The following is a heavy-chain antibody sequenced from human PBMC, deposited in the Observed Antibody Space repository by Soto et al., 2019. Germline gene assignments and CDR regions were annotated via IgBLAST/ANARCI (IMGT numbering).Heavy chain of an antibody. CDR2: NNXGNGNX. CDR1: GCTFTRYA. V-gene: IGHV1-3*01. Sequence: XSVKVSCKASGCTFTRYAMHWVRQAPGQRREWMGWNNXGNGNXKYSKKFQGRXXITRDKSXXKAYMELSSLRSEETAVYYCAREDSSSWLSFDYWGQGTLVTVSS. D-gene: IGHD6-13*01. CDR3: AREDSSSWLSFDY. J-gene: IGHJ4*02.